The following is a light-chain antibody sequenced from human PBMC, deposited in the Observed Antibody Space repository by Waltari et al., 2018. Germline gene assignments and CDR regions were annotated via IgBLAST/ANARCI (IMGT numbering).Light chain of an antibody. Sequence: QSALTPSASVSGSPGQSITISCTGTLSDIGTYHLVSWYRQPPGQAPQLIIYEVTKRPSGVSHRFSASKAGNSASLTISGLQAEDEADYYCCSFAGSTTWVFGGGTTVTVL. CDR1: LSDIGTYHL. CDR2: EVT. CDR3: CSFAGSTTWV. J-gene: IGLJ3*02. V-gene: IGLV2-23*02.